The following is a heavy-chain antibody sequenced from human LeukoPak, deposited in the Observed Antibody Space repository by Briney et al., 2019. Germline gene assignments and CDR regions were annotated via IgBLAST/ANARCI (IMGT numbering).Heavy chain of an antibody. V-gene: IGHV4-4*02. D-gene: IGHD4-23*01. Sequence: SGTLSLTCAVSGGSISSSNWWSWVRQPPGKGLEWIGEIYHSGSTNYNPSLKSRVTISIDTSKRQFSLNLSSVIAADTAVYYCARVRVVTQDFDYWGQGTLVTVSS. J-gene: IGHJ4*02. CDR1: GGSISSSNW. CDR2: IYHSGST. CDR3: ARVRVVTQDFDY.